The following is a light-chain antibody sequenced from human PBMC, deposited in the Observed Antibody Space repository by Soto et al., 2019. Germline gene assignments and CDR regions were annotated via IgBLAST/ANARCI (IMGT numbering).Light chain of an antibody. CDR3: SSHNPIGPHQI. V-gene: IGLV2-14*01. Sequence: GQSITISGPGTXXDFGGSNYVAWNPLHPGTAPKLISYAISTPTAGFSNRVSGSKSGNTASLTISGLQAEDVADDYCSSHNPIGPHQIFGPGTPVTV. J-gene: IGLJ1*01. CDR2: AIS. CDR1: XXDFGGSNY.